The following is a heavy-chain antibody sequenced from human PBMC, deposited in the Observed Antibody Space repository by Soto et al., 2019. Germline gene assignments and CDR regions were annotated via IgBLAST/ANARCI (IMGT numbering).Heavy chain of an antibody. CDR2: IYYSGST. D-gene: IGHD3-3*01. V-gene: IGHV4-59*08. CDR1: GGSIGGYY. CDR3: ASSPGYDFWSGSPFDY. Sequence: SSETLSLTCSVSGGSIGGYYGSWIRQPPGKGLEWIGYIYYSGSTNYNPSLKSRVTISVDTSKNQFSLKLSSVTAADTAVYYCASSPGYDFWSGSPFDYWGQGTLVTVS. J-gene: IGHJ4*02.